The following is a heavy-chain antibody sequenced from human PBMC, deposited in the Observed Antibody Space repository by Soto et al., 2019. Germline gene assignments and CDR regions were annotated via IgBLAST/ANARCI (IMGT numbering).Heavy chain of an antibody. V-gene: IGHV4-34*01. CDR3: ARFLTYYYDSSGYYLKGTYFDY. J-gene: IGHJ4*02. CDR1: GGSFSGYY. D-gene: IGHD3-22*01. Sequence: SETLCLTCAVYGGSFSGYYWSWIRQPPGKGLEWIGEINHSGSTNYNPSLKSRVTISVDTSENQFSLKLSSVTAADTAVYYCARFLTYYYDSSGYYLKGTYFDYWGQGTLVTVSS. CDR2: INHSGST.